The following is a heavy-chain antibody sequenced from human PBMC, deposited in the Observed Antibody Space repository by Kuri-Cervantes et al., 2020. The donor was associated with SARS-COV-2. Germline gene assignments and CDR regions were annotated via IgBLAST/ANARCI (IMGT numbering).Heavy chain of an antibody. CDR1: GFTFDDYA. D-gene: IGHD5-12*01. CDR2: ISRNGGY. V-gene: IGHV3-21*06. CDR3: ARDSGYDSRGNFYGLDV. J-gene: IGHJ6*02. Sequence: GESLKISCAASGFTFDDYAMHWVRQAPGKGLEWVSSISRNGGYNNADSVKGRFIISRDNAKNSLYLQMNSLRAEDTAVYYCARDSGYDSRGNFYGLDVWGQGTTVTVSS.